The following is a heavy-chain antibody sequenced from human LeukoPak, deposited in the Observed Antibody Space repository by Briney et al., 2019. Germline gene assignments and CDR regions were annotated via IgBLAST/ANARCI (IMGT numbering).Heavy chain of an antibody. CDR1: GFTFSTYG. V-gene: IGHV3-30*02. J-gene: IGHJ4*02. Sequence: PGGSLRLSCAASGFTFSTYGMHWVRQAPGKGLEWVAFIRYDGSNKYYADSVKGRFTISRDNSKNTLYLQMNSPRAEDPAVYFCAKDKDPWKSTSISDFAYWGQGTLVTVSS. CDR3: AKDKDPWKSTSISDFAY. CDR2: IRYDGSNK. D-gene: IGHD1-1*01.